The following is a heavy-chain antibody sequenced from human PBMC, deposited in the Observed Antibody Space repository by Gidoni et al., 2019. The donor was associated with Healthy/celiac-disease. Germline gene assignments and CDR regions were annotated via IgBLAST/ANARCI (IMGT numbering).Heavy chain of an antibody. CDR3: ARSVDTAMVKVDY. V-gene: IGHV3-30-3*01. J-gene: IGHJ4*02. CDR1: GFPFSSYA. Sequence: QVQLVESGGGVVQPGRSLRLSCAASGFPFSSYAMHWGRQAPGKGLEWVAVISYDGSNKYYADSVKGRFTISRDNSKNTLYLQMNSLRAEDTAVYYCARSVDTAMVKVDYWGQGTLVTVSS. CDR2: ISYDGSNK. D-gene: IGHD5-18*01.